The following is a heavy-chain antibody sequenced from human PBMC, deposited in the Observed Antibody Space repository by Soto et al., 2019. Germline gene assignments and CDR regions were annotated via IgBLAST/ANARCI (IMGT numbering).Heavy chain of an antibody. Sequence: SETLSLTCTVSGGYISSGGYYWSWIRQHPGKGLEWIGYIYYSGSTYYNPSLKSRVTISVDPSKSHFSLKLNSVTAADTAVYYCVALVPGAIKNGMDFWGKGTTVTVSS. V-gene: IGHV4-31*03. CDR3: VALVPGAIKNGMDF. D-gene: IGHD2-2*01. CDR1: GGYISSGGYY. CDR2: IYYSGST. J-gene: IGHJ6*04.